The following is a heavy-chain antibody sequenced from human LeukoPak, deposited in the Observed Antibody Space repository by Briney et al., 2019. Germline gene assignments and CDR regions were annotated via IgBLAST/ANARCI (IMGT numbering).Heavy chain of an antibody. D-gene: IGHD1-26*01. CDR3: ARAEQGGWFDP. V-gene: IGHV3-74*01. CDR1: GFTISSYW. Sequence: GGSLRLSCAASGFTISSYWMHWARHAPGEGLVWVSRINSDGSTTSYADSVKGRFTISRDNAKNTLYLQMNSLRAEDTAVYYCARAEQGGWFDPWGQGTLVTVSS. CDR2: INSDGSTT. J-gene: IGHJ5*02.